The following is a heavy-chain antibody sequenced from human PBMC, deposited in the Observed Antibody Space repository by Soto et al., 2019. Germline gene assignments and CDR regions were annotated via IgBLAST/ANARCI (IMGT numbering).Heavy chain of an antibody. CDR1: GYSFTSYW. J-gene: IGHJ5*02. CDR3: ARLSVVVPAPYYNWFDP. V-gene: IGHV5-51*01. D-gene: IGHD2-2*01. Sequence: SGYSFTSYWIGWVRQMPGKGLEWMGIIYPGDSDTRYSPSFQGQVTISADKFISTAYLQWSSLKASDTAMYYCARLSVVVPAPYYNWFDPWGQGTLVTVSS. CDR2: IYPGDSDT.